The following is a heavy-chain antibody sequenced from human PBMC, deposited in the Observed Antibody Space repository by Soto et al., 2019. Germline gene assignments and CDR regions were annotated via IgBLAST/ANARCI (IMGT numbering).Heavy chain of an antibody. D-gene: IGHD5-12*01. CDR3: ARGGESGYDRYYYYYGMDV. V-gene: IGHV4-39*01. Sequence: SETLSLTCTVSGGSISSSSYYWGWIRQPPGKGLEWIGSIYYSGSTYYNPSLKSRVTISVDTSKNQFSLKLSSVTAADTAVYYCARGGESGYDRYYYYYGMDVWGQGTTVTVSS. CDR1: GGSISSSSYY. CDR2: IYYSGST. J-gene: IGHJ6*02.